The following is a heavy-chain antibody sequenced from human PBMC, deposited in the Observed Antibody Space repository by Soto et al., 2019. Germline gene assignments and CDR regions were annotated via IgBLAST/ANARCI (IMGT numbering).Heavy chain of an antibody. V-gene: IGHV3-30-3*01. CDR2: ISYDGSNK. Sequence: GGSLRLSCAASGFTFSSYAMHWVRQAPGKGLEWVAVISYDGSNKYYADSVKGRFTISRDNSKNTLYLQMNSLRAEDTAVYYCARDLEGATYYYYGMDVWGQGTKVTVSS. CDR3: ARDLEGATYYYYGMDV. D-gene: IGHD1-26*01. CDR1: GFTFSSYA. J-gene: IGHJ6*02.